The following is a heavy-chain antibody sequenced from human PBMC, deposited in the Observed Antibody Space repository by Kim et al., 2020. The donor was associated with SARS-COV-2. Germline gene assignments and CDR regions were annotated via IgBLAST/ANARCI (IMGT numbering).Heavy chain of an antibody. CDR3: AMLAEYYDSSGYYYTDY. Sequence: GGSLRLSCAASGFTFSSYGMHWVRQAPGKGLEWVAVIWYDGSNKYYADSVKGRFTISRDNSKNTLYLQMNSLRAEDTAVYYCAMLAEYYDSSGYYYTDYWGQGTLVTVSS. J-gene: IGHJ4*02. D-gene: IGHD3-22*01. CDR2: IWYDGSNK. V-gene: IGHV3-33*01. CDR1: GFTFSSYG.